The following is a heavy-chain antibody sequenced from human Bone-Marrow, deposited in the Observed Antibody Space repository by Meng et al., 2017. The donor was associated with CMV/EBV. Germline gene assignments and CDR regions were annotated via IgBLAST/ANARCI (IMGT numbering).Heavy chain of an antibody. V-gene: IGHV3-73*01. CDR1: GFTFSGSA. J-gene: IGHJ3*02. D-gene: IGHD3-3*01. Sequence: GESLKISCAASGFTFSGSAMHWVRQASGKGLEWVGRIRSKANSYATAYAASVKGRFTISRDDSKNTGYLQMNSLKTEDTAVYYCTRGEFWSGYYVGDDDAFAIWGQGKMVTVSS. CDR3: TRGEFWSGYYVGDDDAFAI. CDR2: IRSKANSYAT.